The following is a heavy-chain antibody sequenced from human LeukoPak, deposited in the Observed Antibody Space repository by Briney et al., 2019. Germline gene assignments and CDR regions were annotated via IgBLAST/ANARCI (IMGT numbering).Heavy chain of an antibody. Sequence: GGSLRLSCAASGFTFDDFAMHWVRQAPGKGLEWVSGISWNNNTVVYADSVKGRFTISRDNAKNSLYLQMNSLRAEDTAVYYCARGNGDYDYWGQGTLVTVSS. CDR3: ARGNGDYDY. V-gene: IGHV3-9*01. CDR2: ISWNNNTV. J-gene: IGHJ4*02. D-gene: IGHD4-17*01. CDR1: GFTFDDFA.